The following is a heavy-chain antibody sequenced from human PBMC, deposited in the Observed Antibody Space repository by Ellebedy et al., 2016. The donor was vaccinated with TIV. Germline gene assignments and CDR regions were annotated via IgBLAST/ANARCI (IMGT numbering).Heavy chain of an antibody. D-gene: IGHD1-26*01. V-gene: IGHV3-23*01. Sequence: GGSLRLXXAASGFPFNNYAMSWVRQAPGKGLEWVSTISAGGLSTYLADSVKGRFTISRDNSKNTLYLQMNSLSTEDTAVYYCAKGVSGSYLIDYWGQGILVTVSS. CDR1: GFPFNNYA. CDR3: AKGVSGSYLIDY. CDR2: ISAGGLST. J-gene: IGHJ4*02.